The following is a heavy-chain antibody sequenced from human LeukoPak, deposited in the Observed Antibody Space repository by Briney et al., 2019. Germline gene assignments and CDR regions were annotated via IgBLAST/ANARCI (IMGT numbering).Heavy chain of an antibody. D-gene: IGHD6-13*01. Sequence: GGSLRLSCAASGFTFSSYGMHWVRQAPGKGLEWVAVIWYDGSNKYYADSVKGRFTISRDNSKNTLYLQMNSLRAEDTAVYYCAKDSGRAAAGTLFYYYYYMDVWGKGTTVTVSS. CDR3: AKDSGRAAAGTLFYYYYYMDV. V-gene: IGHV3-33*06. CDR1: GFTFSSYG. CDR2: IWYDGSNK. J-gene: IGHJ6*03.